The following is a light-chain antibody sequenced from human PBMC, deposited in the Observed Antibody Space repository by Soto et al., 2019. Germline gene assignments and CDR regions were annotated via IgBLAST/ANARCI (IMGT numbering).Light chain of an antibody. Sequence: ALQMTQAPSSLSASVGDRVTITCRASQGIGTELGWYQQRPGKAHRLLIYGTSTLQYGVPSRFSGRGSDADFTLIISSLQPEDFATYYCLQDSSYPRTFGQGTKVEIK. V-gene: IGKV1-6*01. CDR3: LQDSSYPRT. CDR2: GTS. J-gene: IGKJ1*01. CDR1: QGIGTE.